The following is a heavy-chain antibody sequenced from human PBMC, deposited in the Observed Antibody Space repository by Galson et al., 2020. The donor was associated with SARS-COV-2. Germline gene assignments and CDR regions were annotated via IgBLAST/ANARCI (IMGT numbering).Heavy chain of an antibody. CDR1: GFTFSSYA. Sequence: GESLKISCAASGFTFSSYAMSWVRQAPGKGLEWVSAISGSGGSTYYADSVKGRFTISRDNSKNTLYLQMNSLRAEDTAVYYCARAMDVLLWFGELFAHFDYWGQGTLVTVSS. CDR3: ARAMDVLLWFGELFAHFDY. CDR2: ISGSGGST. J-gene: IGHJ4*02. V-gene: IGHV3-23*01. D-gene: IGHD3-10*01.